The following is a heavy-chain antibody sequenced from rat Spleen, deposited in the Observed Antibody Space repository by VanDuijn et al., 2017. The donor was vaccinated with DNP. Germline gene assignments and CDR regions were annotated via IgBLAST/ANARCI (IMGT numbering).Heavy chain of an antibody. CDR2: ITNTGGNT. D-gene: IGHD1-11*01. J-gene: IGHJ2*01. CDR3: AKVPNFGGYSDYFDY. CDR1: GFTFSNYY. Sequence: EVQLVESGGGLVQPGRSLKLSCAASGFTFSNYYMAWVRQTPKKGLEWVASITNTGGNTYYPDPVNGRFTISSDNAKSTLYLQMYSLRSDYTATYYCAKVPNFGGYSDYFDYWGQGVMVTVSS. V-gene: IGHV5S23*01.